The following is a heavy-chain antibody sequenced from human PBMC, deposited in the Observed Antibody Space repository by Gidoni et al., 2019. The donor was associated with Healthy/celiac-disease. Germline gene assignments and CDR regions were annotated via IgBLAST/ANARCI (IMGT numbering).Heavy chain of an antibody. D-gene: IGHD6-19*01. Sequence: QVQLVQSGAEVKKPGSSVKVSCKASGRTFSSYAISWVRQAPGQGLEWMGGSIPIFGTANYAQKFQGRVTITADESTSTAYMELSSLRSEDTAVYYCASSPRIAVAGHFDYWGQGTLVTVSS. J-gene: IGHJ4*02. CDR2: SIPIFGTA. V-gene: IGHV1-69*12. CDR1: GRTFSSYA. CDR3: ASSPRIAVAGHFDY.